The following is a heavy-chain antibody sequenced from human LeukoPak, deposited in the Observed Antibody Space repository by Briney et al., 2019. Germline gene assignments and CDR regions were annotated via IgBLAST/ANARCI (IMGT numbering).Heavy chain of an antibody. CDR1: GFTFSSYA. Sequence: GGSLRLSCAASGFTFSSYAMSWVRQAPGKGLEWVSAISGSGGSTYYADSVKGRFTISRDNSKNTLYLQMNSLRVEDTAVYYCAKGRGYCSAGSCYSGFDCWGQGTLVTVSS. J-gene: IGHJ5*01. V-gene: IGHV3-23*01. D-gene: IGHD2-15*01. CDR3: AKGRGYCSAGSCYSGFDC. CDR2: ISGSGGST.